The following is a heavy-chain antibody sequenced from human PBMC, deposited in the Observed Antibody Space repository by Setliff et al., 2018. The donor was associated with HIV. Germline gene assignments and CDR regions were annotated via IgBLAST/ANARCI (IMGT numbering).Heavy chain of an antibody. CDR3: AVASIVSTARWNH. CDR1: GYTFTGYY. J-gene: IGHJ5*02. Sequence: ASVKVSCKTSGYTFTGYYIHWVRRAPGQGLEWMGWINPNSGATNYAQNFQGRVTMTRDTSISTAYMDLSSLSDDTAVYYCAVASIVSTARWNHWGRGTLVTVSS. D-gene: IGHD1-26*01. V-gene: IGHV1-2*02. CDR2: INPNSGAT.